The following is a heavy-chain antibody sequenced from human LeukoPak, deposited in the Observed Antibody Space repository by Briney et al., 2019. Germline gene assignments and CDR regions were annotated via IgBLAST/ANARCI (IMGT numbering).Heavy chain of an antibody. J-gene: IGHJ6*03. D-gene: IGHD3-16*01. CDR1: GFTFSDYY. V-gene: IGHV3-30*02. CDR2: IRYDESNK. CDR3: TKRGGTYTYYYYMDV. Sequence: PGGSLRLSCAASGFTFSDYYMSWIRQAPGKGLEWVAFIRYDESNKYYADSVKGRFTISRDNSKNTVYLQMNSLRDDDTGVYYCTKRGGTYTYYYYMDVWGRGTTVIASS.